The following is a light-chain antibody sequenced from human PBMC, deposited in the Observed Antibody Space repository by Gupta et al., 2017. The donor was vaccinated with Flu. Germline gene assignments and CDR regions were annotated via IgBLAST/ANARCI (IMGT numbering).Light chain of an antibody. J-gene: IGLJ3*02. Sequence: QSVLTQPPSASGTPGQRVAISCSGDTSNVGTYTVNWYHQLPRTAPKLLIYRNYERPSGVPDRFSGSKSGTSASLAISGLRSEDEGDYFCATCDDRLNGWVFGGGTKLTVL. V-gene: IGLV1-44*01. CDR3: ATCDDRLNGWV. CDR1: TSNVGTYT. CDR2: RNY.